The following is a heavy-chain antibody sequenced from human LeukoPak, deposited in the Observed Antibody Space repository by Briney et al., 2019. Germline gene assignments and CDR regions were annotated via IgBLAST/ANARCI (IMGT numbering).Heavy chain of an antibody. J-gene: IGHJ4*02. Sequence: GGSLRLSCAASGFTFSSYEMNWVRQAPGKGREWVSYISSSGSTIYYADSVKGRFTISRDNAKNSLYLQMNRLRAEDTAVYYCARVSSGSSSDHLGYWGQGTLVTVPS. V-gene: IGHV3-48*03. D-gene: IGHD6-6*01. CDR2: ISSSGSTI. CDR1: GFTFSSYE. CDR3: ARVSSGSSSDHLGY.